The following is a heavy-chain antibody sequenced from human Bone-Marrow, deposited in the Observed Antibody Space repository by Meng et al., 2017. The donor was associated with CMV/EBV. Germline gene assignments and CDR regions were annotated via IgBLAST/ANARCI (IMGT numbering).Heavy chain of an antibody. J-gene: IGHJ6*02. D-gene: IGHD3-3*01. CDR2: VYYSGST. Sequence: SETLSLTCTVSGGSISSYYWSWIRQSPGKGLEWIGYVYYSGSTNYNPSLKSRVTLSVDTSTNQFSLNLNSVTATDTAVYYCARRVARRGYYGMDVWGQGTTVTVSS. CDR3: ARRVARRGYYGMDV. V-gene: IGHV4-59*01. CDR1: GGSISSYY.